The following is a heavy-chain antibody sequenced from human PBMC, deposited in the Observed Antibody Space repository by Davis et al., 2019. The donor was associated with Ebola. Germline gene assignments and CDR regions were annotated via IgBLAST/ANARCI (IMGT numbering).Heavy chain of an antibody. CDR2: ISDSGKT. D-gene: IGHD2-2*01. CDR3: ARDLGVVVPVAALGGGLDV. Sequence: MPSETLSLTCSVSGVSIGSDDYYWSLIRQSPGKGLEWIGYISDSGKTYYNPSLRSRLTISLDTSKIQVSLKLTSVTAADTAVYYCARDLGVVVPVAALGGGLDVWGQGTMVTVSS. CDR1: GVSIGSDDYY. J-gene: IGHJ6*02. V-gene: IGHV4-30-4*01.